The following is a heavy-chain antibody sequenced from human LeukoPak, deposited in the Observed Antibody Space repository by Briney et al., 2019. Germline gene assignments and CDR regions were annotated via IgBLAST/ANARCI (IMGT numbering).Heavy chain of an antibody. J-gene: IGHJ4*02. CDR2: INHSGST. CDR3: ARSEGLLAAAAYDY. V-gene: IGHV4-34*01. CDR1: GGSISSGGYF. D-gene: IGHD6-13*01. Sequence: SETLSLTCAVSGGSISSGGYFWSWIRQPPGKGLEWIGEINHSGSTNYNPSLKSRVTISVDTSKNQFSLKLSSVTAADTAVYYCARSEGLLAAAAYDYWGQGTLVTVSS.